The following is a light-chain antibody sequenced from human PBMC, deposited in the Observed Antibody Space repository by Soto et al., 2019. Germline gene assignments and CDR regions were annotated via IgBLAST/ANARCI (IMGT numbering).Light chain of an antibody. J-gene: IGLJ2*01. V-gene: IGLV3-21*02. CDR3: QVWDSDTDHVV. CDR2: DDD. Sequence: SYELTQPPSVSVAPGQTASFTCGGHNIWSKSVHWYQQKPGQAPILVIYDDDDRPSGIPGRFSGSNSGSAATLTISRVEAGDEADYYCQVWDSDTDHVVFGGGTKGPS. CDR1: NIWSKS.